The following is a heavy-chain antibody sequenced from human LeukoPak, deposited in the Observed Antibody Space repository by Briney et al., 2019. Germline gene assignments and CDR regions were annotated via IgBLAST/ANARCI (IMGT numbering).Heavy chain of an antibody. CDR2: INPSGGST. D-gene: IGHD2-2*01. CDR3: AREGVPAANSAEYFQH. CDR1: GYTFTSYY. J-gene: IGHJ1*01. Sequence: GASVKVSCKASGYTFTSYYTHWVRQAPGQGLEWMGIINPSGGSTSYAQKFQGRVTMTRDTSTSTVYMELSSLRSEDTAVYYCAREGVPAANSAEYFQHWGQGTLVTVSS. V-gene: IGHV1-46*01.